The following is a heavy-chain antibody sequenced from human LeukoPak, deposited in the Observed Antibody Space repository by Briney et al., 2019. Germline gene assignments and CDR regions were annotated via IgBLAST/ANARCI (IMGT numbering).Heavy chain of an antibody. V-gene: IGHV6-1*01. CDR1: GDNVSSNSAA. D-gene: IGHD3-10*01. CDR2: TYYRSKWYN. Sequence: SQTLSLTCAISGDNVSSNSAAWNWIRQSPSRGLEWLGRTYYRSKWYNDYAVSVKSRITISPDTSKNQFSPQLNSVTPEDTAVYYCTRGETGVGTSFDYWGQGTLVTVSS. CDR3: TRGETGVGTSFDY. J-gene: IGHJ4*02.